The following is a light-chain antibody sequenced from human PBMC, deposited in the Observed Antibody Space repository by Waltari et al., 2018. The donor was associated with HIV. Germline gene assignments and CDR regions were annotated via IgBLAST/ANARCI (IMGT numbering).Light chain of an antibody. CDR3: AAWDDSLNGVV. CDR1: TSNIGSNS. CDR2: SNN. J-gene: IGLJ2*01. Sequence: QSVLTQPPSASGPPGQRVIISCSGSTSNIGSNSVTWYKQLPGTAPKFLIYSNNQRPSGVPDRMFGSKSGTSASLVISGLQSEDEAVYHCAAWDDSLNGVVFGGGTKVTVL. V-gene: IGLV1-44*01.